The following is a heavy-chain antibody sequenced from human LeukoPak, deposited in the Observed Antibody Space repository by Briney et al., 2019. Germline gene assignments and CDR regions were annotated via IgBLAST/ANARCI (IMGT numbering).Heavy chain of an antibody. CDR1: GLTFSTSA. J-gene: IGHJ4*02. V-gene: IGHV3-73*01. Sequence: GRSLRLSCAASGLTFSTSAMHWVRQASGKGLEWVGRIRSKANSYATAYAASVKGRFTISRDDSKNTAYLQMNSLKTEDTAVYYCSGSYSSGRSDYWGQGTLVTVST. D-gene: IGHD3-10*01. CDR3: SGSYSSGRSDY. CDR2: IRSKANSYAT.